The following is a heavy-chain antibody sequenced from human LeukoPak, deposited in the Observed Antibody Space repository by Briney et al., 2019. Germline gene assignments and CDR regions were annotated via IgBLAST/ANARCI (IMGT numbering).Heavy chain of an antibody. V-gene: IGHV4-39*07. J-gene: IGHJ6*03. D-gene: IGHD3-10*01. CDR2: INHSGST. CDR3: ASTLWFGEPPNYYYYYMDV. Sequence: SETLSLTCTVSGGSISSSSYYWGWIRQPPGKGLEWIGEINHSGSTKYNSSLKSRVTISVDTSKNQFSLKLSSVTAADTAVYYCASTLWFGEPPNYYYYYMDVWGKGTTVTISS. CDR1: GGSISSSSYY.